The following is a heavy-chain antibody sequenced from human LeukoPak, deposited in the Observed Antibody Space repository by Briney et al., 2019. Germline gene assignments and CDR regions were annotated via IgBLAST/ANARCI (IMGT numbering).Heavy chain of an antibody. V-gene: IGHV4-59*01. CDR3: ARGLDYSTLYYFDY. D-gene: IGHD4-11*01. Sequence: SETLSLTCTVSGGSISSYYWSWIRQPPGKGLEWIGYIYYSGSTNYNPSLKSRVTISVDTSKNQFSLKLSSVTAADTAVYYCARGLDYSTLYYFDYWGQGTLVTVSS. J-gene: IGHJ4*02. CDR2: IYYSGST. CDR1: GGSISSYY.